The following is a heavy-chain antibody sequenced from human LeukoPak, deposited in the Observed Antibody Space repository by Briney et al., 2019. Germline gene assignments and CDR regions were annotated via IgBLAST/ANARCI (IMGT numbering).Heavy chain of an antibody. D-gene: IGHD2-8*01. CDR2: IYYSGST. Sequence: SEPLSLTCTVSGGSISSGTYYWSWIRQHPGKGLEWIGYIYYSGSTYYNPSLKSRVTISADTSKNQFSLKLSSVTAADTAVYFCARDRACSNGVCSYFDNWGQGGLIGVSS. CDR3: ARDRACSNGVCSYFDN. V-gene: IGHV4-31*03. CDR1: GGSISSGTYY. J-gene: IGHJ4*02.